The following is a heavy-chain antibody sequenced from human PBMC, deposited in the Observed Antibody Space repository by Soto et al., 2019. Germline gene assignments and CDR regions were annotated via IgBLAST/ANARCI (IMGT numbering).Heavy chain of an antibody. J-gene: IGHJ4*02. V-gene: IGHV3-23*01. Sequence: GGSLRLSCAASGFTFSSYAMSWVRQAPGKGLEWVSAISRYGDITYYADSVEGRFSISRDNSKNTLYLQMNSLRAEDTAVYYCAKDRYLDHDSRGYLFDNWGQGTLVTAPQ. CDR3: AKDRYLDHDSRGYLFDN. CDR2: ISRYGDIT. CDR1: GFTFSSYA. D-gene: IGHD3-22*01.